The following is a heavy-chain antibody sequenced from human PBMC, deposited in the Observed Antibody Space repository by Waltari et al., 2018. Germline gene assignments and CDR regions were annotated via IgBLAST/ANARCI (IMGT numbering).Heavy chain of an antibody. CDR3: AKDGTDVIYYMDV. V-gene: IGHV3-30*02. CDR1: GFIFSDYG. D-gene: IGHD1-26*01. J-gene: IGHJ6*03. CDR2: MRFDGTTK. Sequence: QVQLVESGGGVVQPGGSLRLSCVASGFIFSDYGMHWVRQAPGKGLEWVAFMRFDGTTKYYADSVKGRFSISRDNAENTLFLQLNSLSADDTALYYCAKDGTDVIYYMDVWGKGTTVTVSS.